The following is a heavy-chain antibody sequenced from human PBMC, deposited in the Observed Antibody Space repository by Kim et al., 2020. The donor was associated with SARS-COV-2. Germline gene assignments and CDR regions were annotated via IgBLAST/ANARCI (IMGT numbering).Heavy chain of an antibody. CDR2: ISSSSSYI. D-gene: IGHD5-18*01. V-gene: IGHV3-21*01. Sequence: GGSLRLSCAASGFTFSSYSMNWVRQAPGKGLEWVSSISSSSSYIYYADSVKGRFTISRDNAKNSLYLQMNSLRAEDTAVYYCARDSVYSYGYEPGDYWGQGTLVTVSS. J-gene: IGHJ4*02. CDR3: ARDSVYSYGYEPGDY. CDR1: GFTFSSYS.